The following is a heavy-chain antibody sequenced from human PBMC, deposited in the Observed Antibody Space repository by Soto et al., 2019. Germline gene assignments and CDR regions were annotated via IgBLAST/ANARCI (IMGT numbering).Heavy chain of an antibody. D-gene: IGHD3-3*01. Sequence: SETLSLTCSVSGGSISRFYWGWIRQPPGKELEWIGYISDSGSTNYNPSLKSRVTISVDTSNNRFSLKVSSVTAADTAVYYCAREGFWSGYYYFDYWGQGILVTVPQ. V-gene: IGHV4-59*01. CDR1: GGSISRFY. J-gene: IGHJ4*02. CDR2: ISDSGST. CDR3: AREGFWSGYYYFDY.